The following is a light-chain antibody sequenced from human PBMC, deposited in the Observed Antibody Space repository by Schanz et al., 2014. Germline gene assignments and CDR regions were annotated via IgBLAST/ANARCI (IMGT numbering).Light chain of an antibody. J-gene: IGKJ5*01. CDR2: AAS. V-gene: IGKV1-12*01. Sequence: DIQMTQSPSSVTASVGDRVTITCRASQDIAIWLAWYQQSPGKAPKLLISAASGLQSGVPSRFVGSGSGTDFTLTISSLQPEDFATYYCQQFHTYPLTFGQGTRLDIK. CDR3: QQFHTYPLT. CDR1: QDIAIW.